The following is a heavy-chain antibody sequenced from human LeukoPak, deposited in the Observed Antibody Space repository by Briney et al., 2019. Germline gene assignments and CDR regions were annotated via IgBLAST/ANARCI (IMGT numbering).Heavy chain of an antibody. CDR2: IRYDGSNK. Sequence: PGGSLRLSCAASGFTFSSYGMHWFRQAPGKGLEWVAFIRYDGSNKYYADSVKGRITISRDNSKNTLYLQMNSLRAEDTAVYYCARGQLWVFDYWGQGTLVTVSS. CDR3: ARGQLWVFDY. D-gene: IGHD5-18*01. J-gene: IGHJ4*02. V-gene: IGHV3-30*02. CDR1: GFTFSSYG.